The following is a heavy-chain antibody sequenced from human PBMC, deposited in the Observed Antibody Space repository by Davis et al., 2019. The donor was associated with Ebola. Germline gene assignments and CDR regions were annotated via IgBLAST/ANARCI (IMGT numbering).Heavy chain of an antibody. CDR3: ARDLITRGYSYGPYYYYGMDV. CDR1: GFTVSSNY. V-gene: IGHV3-53*01. Sequence: PGGSLRLSCAASGFTVSSNYMSWVRQAPGKGLEWVSVIYSGGSTYYADSVKGRFTISRDNSKNTLYLQMNSLRAEDTAVYYCARDLITRGYSYGPYYYYGMDVWGQGTTVTVSS. CDR2: IYSGGST. J-gene: IGHJ6*02. D-gene: IGHD5-18*01.